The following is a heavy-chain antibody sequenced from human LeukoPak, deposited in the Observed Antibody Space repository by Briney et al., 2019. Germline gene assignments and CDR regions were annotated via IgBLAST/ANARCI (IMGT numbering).Heavy chain of an antibody. CDR3: ARGYCSGGSCYSLHYYYYMDV. Sequence: PSETLSLTCAVYGGSFSGYYWSWIRQPPGKGLEWIGEINHRGSTNYNPSLKSRVTISVDTSKNQFSLKLNSVTAADTAVYYCARGYCSGGSCYSLHYYYYMDVWGKGTTVTVSS. D-gene: IGHD2-15*01. J-gene: IGHJ6*03. CDR2: INHRGST. CDR1: GGSFSGYY. V-gene: IGHV4-34*01.